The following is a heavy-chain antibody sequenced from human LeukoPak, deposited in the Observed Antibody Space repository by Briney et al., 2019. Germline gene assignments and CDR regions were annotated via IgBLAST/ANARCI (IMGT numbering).Heavy chain of an antibody. J-gene: IGHJ5*02. Sequence: ASVKVSCKASGYTFTGYYMHWVRQAPGQGLEWMGRINPNSGGTNYAQKFQGRVTMTRDTSISTAYMELCRLRSDDTAVYYCARAMTTVTVNWFDPRGQGTLVTVSS. CDR3: ARAMTTVTVNWFDP. CDR1: GYTFTGYY. V-gene: IGHV1-2*06. D-gene: IGHD4-17*01. CDR2: INPNSGGT.